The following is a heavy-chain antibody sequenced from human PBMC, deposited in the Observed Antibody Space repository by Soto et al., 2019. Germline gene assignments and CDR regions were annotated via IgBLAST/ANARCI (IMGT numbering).Heavy chain of an antibody. Sequence: QVQLVESGGGVVQPGRSLRLSCAASGFTFSSYGMHWVRQAPGKGLEWVAVISYDGSNKYYADSVKGRFTISRDNSKNTLYLQMNSLRAEDTAVYYCAKERYSGSSLDYWGQGTLVTVSS. D-gene: IGHD1-26*01. J-gene: IGHJ4*02. CDR1: GFTFSSYG. V-gene: IGHV3-30*18. CDR2: ISYDGSNK. CDR3: AKERYSGSSLDY.